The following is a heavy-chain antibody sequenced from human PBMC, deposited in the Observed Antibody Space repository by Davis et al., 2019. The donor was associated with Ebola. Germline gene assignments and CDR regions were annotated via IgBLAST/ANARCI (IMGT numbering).Heavy chain of an antibody. V-gene: IGHV3-30*02. Sequence: GESLKISCAASGFTFSSYGMHWVRQAPGKGLEWVAFIRYDGSNKYYADSVKGRFTISRDNSKNTLYLQMNSLRAEDTAVYYCAKEGSGYYTGWYFDLWGRGTLVTVSS. D-gene: IGHD3-3*01. CDR2: IRYDGSNK. CDR3: AKEGSGYYTGWYFDL. CDR1: GFTFSSYG. J-gene: IGHJ2*01.